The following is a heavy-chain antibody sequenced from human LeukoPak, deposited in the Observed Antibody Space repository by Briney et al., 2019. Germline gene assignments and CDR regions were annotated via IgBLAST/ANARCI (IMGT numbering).Heavy chain of an antibody. D-gene: IGHD5-18*01. V-gene: IGHV4-34*01. CDR2: INHSGST. Sequence: PSETLSLTCAVYGGSFSGYYWSWIRQPPGKGLEWIGEINHSGSTNYNPSLKSRVTISVDTSKNQFSLKLSSVTAADTAVYYCARYSPYYYYGMDVWGQGTTVTVSS. CDR3: ARYSPYYYYGMDV. J-gene: IGHJ6*02. CDR1: GGSFSGYY.